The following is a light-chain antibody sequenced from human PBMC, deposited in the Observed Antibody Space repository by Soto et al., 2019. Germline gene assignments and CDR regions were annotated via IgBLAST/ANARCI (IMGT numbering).Light chain of an antibody. CDR3: SSYTTTSTLL. J-gene: IGLJ3*02. CDR2: EVR. V-gene: IGLV2-14*01. CDR1: SSDVGGYNL. Sequence: QSALTQPPSASGSPGQSVTISCTGTSSDVGGYNLVSWYQQYPDTAPKLIIYEVRNRPSGVSYRFTGSRSGNTASLTISALQADDESTFYCSSYTTTSTLLFGGGTKLTVL.